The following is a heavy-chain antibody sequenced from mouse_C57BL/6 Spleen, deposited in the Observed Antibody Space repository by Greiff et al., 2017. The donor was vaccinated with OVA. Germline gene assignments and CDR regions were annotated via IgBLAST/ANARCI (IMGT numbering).Heavy chain of an antibody. CDR1: GFTFSSYA. Sequence: EVKLQESGGGLVKPGGSLKLSCAASGFTFSSYAMSWVRQTPEKRLEWVATISDGGSYTYYPDNVKGRFTISRDNAKNNLYLQMSHLKSEDTAMYYCARGTYYGSSYWYFDVWGTGTTVTVSS. J-gene: IGHJ1*03. D-gene: IGHD1-1*01. CDR3: ARGTYYGSSYWYFDV. CDR2: ISDGGSYT. V-gene: IGHV5-4*03.